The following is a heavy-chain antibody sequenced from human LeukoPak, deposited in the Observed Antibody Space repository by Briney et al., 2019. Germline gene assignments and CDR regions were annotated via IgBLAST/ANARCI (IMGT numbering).Heavy chain of an antibody. V-gene: IGHV4-4*07. J-gene: IGHJ4*02. D-gene: IGHD2-15*01. CDR3: ARVEVVVAATRGLYFDY. CDR1: GDSISDYY. CDR2: MYISGNT. Sequence: PSETLSLTCTVSGDSISDYYWSWLRQSAGKGLEWIGRMYISGNTYYNPSLKSRVTMSVDTSKNQFSLKLSSVTAADTAVYYCARVEVVVAATRGLYFDYWGQGTLVTVSS.